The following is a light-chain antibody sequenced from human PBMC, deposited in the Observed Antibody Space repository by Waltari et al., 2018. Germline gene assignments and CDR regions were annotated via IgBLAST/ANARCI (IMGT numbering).Light chain of an antibody. Sequence: QSALTQPASVSGSPGQSITISCTGPSSDVGSYNLVSWYQQHPGKAPKLMIYEGSKRPSGVSNRFSGSKSGNTASLTISGLQAEDEADYYCCSYAGGSTYVFGTGTKVTVL. V-gene: IGLV2-23*01. CDR3: CSYAGGSTYV. CDR1: SSDVGSYNL. CDR2: EGS. J-gene: IGLJ1*01.